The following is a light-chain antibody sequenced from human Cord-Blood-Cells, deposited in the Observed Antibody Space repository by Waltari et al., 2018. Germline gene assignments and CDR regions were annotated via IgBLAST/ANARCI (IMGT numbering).Light chain of an antibody. V-gene: IGLV2-23*01. CDR1: SSDVGSYNL. J-gene: IGLJ3*02. CDR2: EGS. CDR3: CSYAGSSTWV. Sequence: QSALTPPASVSGSPGPSNTISCTGTSSDVGSYNLVSWYQQHPGKAPKLMIDEGSKRPSGVSNRFSDSKSGNTASLTISGLQAEDEADYYCCSYAGSSTWVFGGGTKLTVL.